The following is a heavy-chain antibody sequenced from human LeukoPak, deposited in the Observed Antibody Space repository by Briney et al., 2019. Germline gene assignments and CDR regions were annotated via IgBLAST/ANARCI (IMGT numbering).Heavy chain of an antibody. J-gene: IGHJ4*02. D-gene: IGHD6-13*01. Sequence: ASVKVSCKASGYTFTGYYMHWVRQAPGQGLEWMGWINPNSGGTNYAQKFQGRVTMTRDTSISTAYMELSRLRSDDTAVYYCARYGNYSSSWYHYRGQGTLLTVSS. V-gene: IGHV1-2*02. CDR1: GYTFTGYY. CDR3: ARYGNYSSSWYHY. CDR2: INPNSGGT.